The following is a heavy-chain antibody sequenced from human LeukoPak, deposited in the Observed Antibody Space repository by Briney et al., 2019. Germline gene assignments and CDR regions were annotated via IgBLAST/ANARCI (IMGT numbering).Heavy chain of an antibody. V-gene: IGHV3-23*01. CDR1: GFTFSTYV. D-gene: IGHD1-1*01. CDR2: ISGSGGST. J-gene: IGHJ4*02. Sequence: GGSLRLSYAASGFTFSTYVMSWVRQAPGKGLEWVSAISGSGGSTYYADSVKGRFTISRDNSKNTLYLQMNSLGADDTAVYYCAKGNWRYFDYWGQGTLVTVSS. CDR3: AKGNWRYFDY.